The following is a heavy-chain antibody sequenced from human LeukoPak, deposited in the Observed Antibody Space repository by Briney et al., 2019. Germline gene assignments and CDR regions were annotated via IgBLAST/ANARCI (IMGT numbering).Heavy chain of an antibody. Sequence: GGSLRLSCAASGFTFSDTWMHWVRQAPGEGLVWVSRIRSDGSDTRYAESVKGRFTISRDNAKNTLYLQMNSLRAEDTAVYYCARDWFHAIDYWGQGTLVAVSS. CDR1: GFTFSDTW. J-gene: IGHJ4*02. D-gene: IGHD2/OR15-2a*01. V-gene: IGHV3-74*01. CDR2: IRSDGSDT. CDR3: ARDWFHAIDY.